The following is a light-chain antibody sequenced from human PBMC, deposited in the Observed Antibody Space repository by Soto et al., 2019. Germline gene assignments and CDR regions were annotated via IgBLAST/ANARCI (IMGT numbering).Light chain of an antibody. CDR3: QQRRDWPLT. V-gene: IGKV3-11*01. Sequence: PGARATISCRASQSVSSYLAWYQQKPGQAPRLLISDASNRATGIPARFSGSGSGTDFTLTVSSLEPEDFAVYYCQQRRDWPLTFGGGTKVEI. J-gene: IGKJ4*01. CDR1: QSVSSY. CDR2: DAS.